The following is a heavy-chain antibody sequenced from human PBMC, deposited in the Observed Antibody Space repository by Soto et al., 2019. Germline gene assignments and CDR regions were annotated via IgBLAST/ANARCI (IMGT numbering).Heavy chain of an antibody. D-gene: IGHD3-16*01. CDR1: GYSFTSYY. CDR3: WRGGSVTRSFYYYFGMGV. V-gene: IGHV1-46*01. CDR2: INPTGDRT. J-gene: IGHJ6*01. Sequence: ASVKVSCKASGYSFTSYYIHWVRQAPGQGLAWIGLINPTGDRTTYAQSFQGRGIMTRDQASCPLYLQLAILGTGDTAFHYCWRGGSVTRSFYYYFGMGVWGQGSTVTASS.